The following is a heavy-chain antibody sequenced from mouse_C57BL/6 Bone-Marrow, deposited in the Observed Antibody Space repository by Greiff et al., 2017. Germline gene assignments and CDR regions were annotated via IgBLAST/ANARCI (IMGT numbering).Heavy chain of an antibody. J-gene: IGHJ1*03. V-gene: IGHV1-81*01. Sequence: QVQRQQSGAELARPGASVKLSCKASGYTFTSYGISWVKQRTGQGLEWIGEIYPRSGNTYYNEKFKGKATLTADKSSSTAYMELRSLTSEDSAVYFCAREGPDYYGSSYWYFDVWGTGTTVTVSS. CDR2: IYPRSGNT. CDR3: AREGPDYYGSSYWYFDV. CDR1: GYTFTSYG. D-gene: IGHD1-1*01.